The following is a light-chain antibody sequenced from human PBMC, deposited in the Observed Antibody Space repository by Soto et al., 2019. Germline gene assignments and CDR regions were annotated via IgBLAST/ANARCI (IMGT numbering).Light chain of an antibody. J-gene: IGLJ2*01. Sequence: QSVLTQPRSVSGSPGQSVTISCTGTSSDVGGYNYVSWYQQHPGKAPKLMIYDVGKRPSGVPDRFSGSKSGNTASLTISGLQAEDEADYYCCSYAGSYTFGVVFGGGTKVTVL. CDR2: DVG. CDR3: CSYAGSYTFGVV. CDR1: SSDVGGYNY. V-gene: IGLV2-11*01.